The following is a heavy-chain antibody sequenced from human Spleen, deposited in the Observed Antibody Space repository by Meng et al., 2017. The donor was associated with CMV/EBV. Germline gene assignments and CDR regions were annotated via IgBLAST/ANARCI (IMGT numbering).Heavy chain of an antibody. Sequence: CAASGFTFSNYGMPWVRQAPGKGLEWVAVIWYDGSDEYYADSVKGRFTISRDNSKYTLYLQMNSLRAEDTAVYYCAKGLSGSGSFDYWGQGTLVTVSS. J-gene: IGHJ4*02. CDR1: GFTFSNYG. D-gene: IGHD3-10*01. V-gene: IGHV3-33*06. CDR2: IWYDGSDE. CDR3: AKGLSGSGSFDY.